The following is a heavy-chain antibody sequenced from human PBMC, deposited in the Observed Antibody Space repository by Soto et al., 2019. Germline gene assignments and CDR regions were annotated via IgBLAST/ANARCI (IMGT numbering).Heavy chain of an antibody. CDR1: GGSINDYY. D-gene: IGHD3-10*01. J-gene: IGHJ4*02. V-gene: IGHV4-59*01. CDR2: IYYSGST. CDR3: ARTNYYGSGYYFDY. Sequence: PSETLSLTCTVSGGSINDYYWTWIRQPPGEGPEWIGYIYYSGSTNYNPSLKSRVTVSVDTSKNQFSLKLTSVTAADTGVYYCARTNYYGSGYYFDYWGQGTLVTVSS.